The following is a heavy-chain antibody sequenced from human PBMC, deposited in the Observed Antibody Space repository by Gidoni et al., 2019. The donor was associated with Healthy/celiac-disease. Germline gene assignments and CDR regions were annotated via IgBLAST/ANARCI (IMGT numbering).Heavy chain of an antibody. CDR2: ISGSGGST. Sequence: FSSYAMSWVRQAPGKGLDWVSAISGSGGSTYYADSVKGRFTISRDNSKNPLYLQMNSLRAEDTAVYYCAKLGPPNIVVVPAASWFGYFDLWGRGTLVTVSS. D-gene: IGHD2-2*01. CDR3: AKLGPPNIVVVPAASWFGYFDL. CDR1: FSSYA. J-gene: IGHJ2*01. V-gene: IGHV3-23*01.